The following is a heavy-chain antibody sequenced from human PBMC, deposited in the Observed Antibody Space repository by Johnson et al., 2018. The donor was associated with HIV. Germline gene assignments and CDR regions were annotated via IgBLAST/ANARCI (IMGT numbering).Heavy chain of an antibody. V-gene: IGHV3-53*01. Sequence: VQLVASGGGLTQPGGSLRPSCAASGFTVRSTYMSWVRQAPGTGLERVSVIYNDGTTSYADSVKGSFTISRDSSKNTLHLQMNSLNAEDTAMYYCARLRQEANCGADCHWAIWGQGTMVTVSS. J-gene: IGHJ3*02. CDR1: GFTVRSTY. D-gene: IGHD2-21*02. CDR3: ARLRQEANCGADCHWAI. CDR2: IYNDGTT.